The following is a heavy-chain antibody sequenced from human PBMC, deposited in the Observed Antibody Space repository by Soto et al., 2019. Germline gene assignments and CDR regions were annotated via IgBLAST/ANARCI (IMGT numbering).Heavy chain of an antibody. J-gene: IGHJ4*02. Sequence: SETLSLTCTVSNYSTSSGYYWGWIRQSPGEGLEWIVSMYHSGTTYYNPSLKSRVTISIDTSKNQFSLKLTSVTSADTAVYFCARVAFGPIDYWGQGTLVTV. CDR3: ARVAFGPIDY. V-gene: IGHV4-38-2*02. CDR1: NYSTSSGYY. D-gene: IGHD3-16*01. CDR2: MYHSGTT.